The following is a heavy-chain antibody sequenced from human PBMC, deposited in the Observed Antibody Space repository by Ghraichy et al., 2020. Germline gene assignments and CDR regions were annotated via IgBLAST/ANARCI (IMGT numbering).Heavy chain of an antibody. V-gene: IGHV3-23*01. Sequence: LSLTCAASGFTFSSYAMSWVRQAPGKGLEWVSAISGSGGSTYYADSVKGRFTISRDNSKNTLYLQMNSLRAEDTAVYYCAKDTGDYYDSSGYYQAADYWGQGTLVTVSS. CDR3: AKDTGDYYDSSGYYQAADY. J-gene: IGHJ4*02. D-gene: IGHD3-22*01. CDR2: ISGSGGST. CDR1: GFTFSSYA.